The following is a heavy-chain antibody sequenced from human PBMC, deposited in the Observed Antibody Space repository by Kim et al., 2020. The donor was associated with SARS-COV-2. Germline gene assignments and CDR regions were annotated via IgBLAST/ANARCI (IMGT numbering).Heavy chain of an antibody. V-gene: IGHV3-15*01. Sequence: GGSLRLSCAASGFTFSNAWMSWVRQAPGKGLEWVGRIKSKTDGGTTDYAAPVKGRFTISRDDSKNTLYLQMNSLKTEDTAVYYCNGPFRSGFWMGGYYYYGMDVWGQGTTVTVSS. J-gene: IGHJ6*02. CDR1: GFTFSNAW. CDR3: NGPFRSGFWMGGYYYYGMDV. CDR2: IKSKTDGGTT. D-gene: IGHD3-3*01.